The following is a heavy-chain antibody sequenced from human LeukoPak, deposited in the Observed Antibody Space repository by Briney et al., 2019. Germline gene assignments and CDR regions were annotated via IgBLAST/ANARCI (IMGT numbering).Heavy chain of an antibody. CDR2: ISSSSSYI. CDR3: AKVTYGAGTYGAFDS. V-gene: IGHV3-21*04. D-gene: IGHD3-10*01. J-gene: IGHJ4*02. CDR1: GFTFSSYS. Sequence: PGGSLRLSCAASGFTFSSYSMNWVRQAPGKGLEWASSISSSSSYIYYADSVKGRFTISRDNSKNTLYLQMNSLRAEDTAVYYCAKVTYGAGTYGAFDSWGQGTLVTVSS.